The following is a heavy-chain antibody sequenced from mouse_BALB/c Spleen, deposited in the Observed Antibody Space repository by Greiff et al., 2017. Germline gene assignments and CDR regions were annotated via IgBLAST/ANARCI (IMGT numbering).Heavy chain of an antibody. Sequence: QVQLKESGPGLVQPSQSLSITCTVSGFSLTSYGVHWVRQSPGKGLEWLGVIWSGGSTDYNAAFISRLSISKDNSKSQVFFKMNSLQANDTAIYYCARNKMVRRDAMDYWGQGTSVTVSS. CDR3: ARNKMVRRDAMDY. V-gene: IGHV2-2*02. CDR1: GFSLTSYG. D-gene: IGHD2-14*01. CDR2: IWSGGST. J-gene: IGHJ4*01.